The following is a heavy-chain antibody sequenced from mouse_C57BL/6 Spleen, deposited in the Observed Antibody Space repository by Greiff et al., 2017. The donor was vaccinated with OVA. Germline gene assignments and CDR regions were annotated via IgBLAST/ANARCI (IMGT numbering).Heavy chain of an antibody. CDR1: GFTFSDYG. CDR3: ARGSNRYAMDY. J-gene: IGHJ4*01. CDR2: ISSGSSTI. V-gene: IGHV5-17*01. D-gene: IGHD2-5*01. Sequence: EVKVVESGGGLVKPGGSLKLSCAASGFTFSDYGMHWVRQAPEKGLEWVAYISSGSSTIYYADTVKGRFTISRDNAKNTLFLQMTSLRSEDTAMYYCARGSNRYAMDYWGQGTSVTVSS.